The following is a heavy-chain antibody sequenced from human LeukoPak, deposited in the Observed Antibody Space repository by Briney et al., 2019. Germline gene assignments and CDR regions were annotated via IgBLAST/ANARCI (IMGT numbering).Heavy chain of an antibody. CDR1: GGSISGSSYY. J-gene: IGHJ3*02. D-gene: IGHD3-3*01. CDR3: ARSLMTLFYAFDI. Sequence: PSETLSLTCTVSGGSISGSSYYWGWIRQPPGKGLEWIGSIYYSGSTYYNPSLKSRVTISVDTSKNQFSLKLSSVTAADTAVYYCARSLMTLFYAFDIWRQGTMVTVSS. CDR2: IYYSGST. V-gene: IGHV4-39*01.